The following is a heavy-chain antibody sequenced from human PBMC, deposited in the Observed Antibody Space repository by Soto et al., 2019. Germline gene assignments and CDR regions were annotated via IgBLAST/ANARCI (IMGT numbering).Heavy chain of an antibody. CDR1: GFTFSSYA. V-gene: IGHV3-23*01. Sequence: SLRLSCAASGFTFSSYAMSWVRQAPGKGLEWVSAISGSGGSTYYADSVKGRFTISRDNSKNTLYLQMNSLRAEDTAVYYCAKVYEQLVEHAYYFDYWGQGTLVTVSS. D-gene: IGHD6-6*01. CDR3: AKVYEQLVEHAYYFDY. J-gene: IGHJ4*02. CDR2: ISGSGGST.